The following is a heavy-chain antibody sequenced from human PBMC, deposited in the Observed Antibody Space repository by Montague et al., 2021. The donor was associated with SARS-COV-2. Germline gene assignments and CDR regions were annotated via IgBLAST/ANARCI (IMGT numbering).Heavy chain of an antibody. V-gene: IGHV4-4*02. CDR1: GASVTSINW. D-gene: IGHD6-13*01. CDR2: IHHTGVT. J-gene: IGHJ4*02. Sequence: SETPSLTCAVSGASVTSINWWSWVRQPPGRRLEWITEIHHTGVTNFNPSLRSRVSISLDTSKNQFSLKLNSVTAADTAIYYCASHPVFQQLYSWGQGTLVSVSS. CDR3: ASHPVFQQLYS.